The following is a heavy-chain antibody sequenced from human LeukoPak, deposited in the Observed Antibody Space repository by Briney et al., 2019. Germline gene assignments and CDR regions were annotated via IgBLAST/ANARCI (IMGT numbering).Heavy chain of an antibody. CDR1: GXTFTGXY. CDR3: ARGGNSLDY. CDR2: ISPNSGGT. D-gene: IGHD4-23*01. J-gene: IGHJ4*02. V-gene: IGHV1-2*02. Sequence: KXSXKAXGXTFTGXYMHWVRQAPGQGPEWMGWISPNSGGTNYAQKFQGRVTMTRDTSISTAYMELSRLRSDDTAVYYCARGGNSLDYWGQGTLVTVSS.